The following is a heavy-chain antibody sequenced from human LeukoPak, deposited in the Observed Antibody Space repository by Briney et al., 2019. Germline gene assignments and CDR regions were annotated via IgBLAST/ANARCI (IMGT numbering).Heavy chain of an antibody. CDR3: ARGDLFGSSLTFDY. CDR1: GGSISSGDYY. J-gene: IGHJ4*02. D-gene: IGHD3-3*01. CDR2: IYSSGNP. Sequence: SETLSLTCTVSGGSISSGDYYWSWIRQPPGKGLEWIGSIYSSGNPYYNPSLKSRVTISVDTSKNQFSLKLSSVTAADTAVYYCARGDLFGSSLTFDYWGQGTLVTVSS. V-gene: IGHV4-39*07.